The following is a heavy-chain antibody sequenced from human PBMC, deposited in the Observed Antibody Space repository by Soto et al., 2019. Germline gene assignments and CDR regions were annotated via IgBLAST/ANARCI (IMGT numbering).Heavy chain of an antibody. CDR1: GFSLSNARMG. CDR2: IFSNDEK. CDR3: ARVGGIAVAGTWYFDL. Sequence: QVTLKESGPVLVKPTETLTLTCTVSGFSLSNARMGVSWIRQPPGQALEWLAHIFSNDEKSYSPSLKSRLTSSKDTSKSQVVLTMTNMDPVDTATYYCARVGGIAVAGTWYFDLWGRGTLVTVSS. V-gene: IGHV2-26*01. D-gene: IGHD6-19*01. J-gene: IGHJ2*01.